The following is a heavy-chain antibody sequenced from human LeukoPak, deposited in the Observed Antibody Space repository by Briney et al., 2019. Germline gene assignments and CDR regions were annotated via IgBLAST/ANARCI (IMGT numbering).Heavy chain of an antibody. D-gene: IGHD3-22*01. CDR2: INPNSGGT. Sequence: GASVKVSCKASGYTFTGYYMHWVRQAPGQGLEWMGWINPNSGGTNYAQKFQGRVTMTRDTSISTAYMELSRPRSDDTAVYYCARTVWGYYDSSGYLHYYYYYYMDVWGKGTTVTVSS. CDR1: GYTFTGYY. V-gene: IGHV1-2*02. J-gene: IGHJ6*03. CDR3: ARTVWGYYDSSGYLHYYYYYYMDV.